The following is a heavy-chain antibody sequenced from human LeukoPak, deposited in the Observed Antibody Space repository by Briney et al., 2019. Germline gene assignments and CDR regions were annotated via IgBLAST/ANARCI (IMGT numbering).Heavy chain of an antibody. CDR3: ARDQMVRGVISHYFDY. D-gene: IGHD3-10*01. Sequence: PGGSLRLSCAASGFTFSSYGMHWARQAPGKGLEWVAVIWYDGSNKYYADSVKGRFTISRDNSKNTLYLQMNSLRAEDTAVYYCARDQMVRGVISHYFDYWGQGTLVTVSS. V-gene: IGHV3-33*01. CDR1: GFTFSSYG. CDR2: IWYDGSNK. J-gene: IGHJ4*02.